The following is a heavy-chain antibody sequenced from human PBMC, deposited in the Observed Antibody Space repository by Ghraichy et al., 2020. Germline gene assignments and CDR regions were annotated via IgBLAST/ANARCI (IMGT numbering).Heavy chain of an antibody. Sequence: GESLNISCKASGFTFSSDAMSWARQAPGKGLEWVSGISGSGGSTYYADSVKGRFTISRDNSKNTLYPQMNSLRAEDTALYYCGKGTFQSRNGVDVWGQGTTVTVSS. CDR2: ISGSGGST. D-gene: IGHD1-14*01. CDR3: GKGTFQSRNGVDV. J-gene: IGHJ6*02. CDR1: GFTFSSDA. V-gene: IGHV3-23*01.